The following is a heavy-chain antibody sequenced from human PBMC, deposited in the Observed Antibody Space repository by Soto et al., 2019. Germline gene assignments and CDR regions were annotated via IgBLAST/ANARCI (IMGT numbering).Heavy chain of an antibody. Sequence: PGGSLRLSCAASGFTFSNAWMSWVRQAPGKGLEWVGRIKSKTDGGTTDYAAPVKGRFTISRDDSKNTLYLQMNSLKTEDTAVYYCTTDEKRGYCTNGVCYYYYYYMDVWGKGNTVTVSS. D-gene: IGHD2-8*01. CDR1: GFTFSNAW. J-gene: IGHJ6*03. V-gene: IGHV3-15*01. CDR3: TTDEKRGYCTNGVCYYYYYYMDV. CDR2: IKSKTDGGTT.